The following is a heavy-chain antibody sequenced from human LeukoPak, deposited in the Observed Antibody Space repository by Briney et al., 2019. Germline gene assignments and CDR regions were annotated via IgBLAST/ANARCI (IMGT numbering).Heavy chain of an antibody. CDR1: GGSISSGSYY. D-gene: IGHD5-18*01. J-gene: IGHJ5*02. Sequence: SETLSLTCTVSGGSISSGSYYWSWIRQPAGKGLEWIGRIYTSGSTNYNPSLKSRVTISVDTSKNQFPLKLSSVTAADTAVYYCARTGYSYGYWWFDPWGQGTLVTVSS. V-gene: IGHV4-61*02. CDR3: ARTGYSYGYWWFDP. CDR2: IYTSGST.